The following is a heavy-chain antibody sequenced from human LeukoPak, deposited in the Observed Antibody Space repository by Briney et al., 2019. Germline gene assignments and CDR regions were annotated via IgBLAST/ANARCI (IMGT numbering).Heavy chain of an antibody. J-gene: IGHJ4*02. CDR1: GASISSYF. D-gene: IGHD6-13*01. Sequence: SETLSLTCTVSGASISSYFWSWIRQPAGTGLEWIGRIYTSGSTNYNPSLKSRVTMSVDTSKNQFSLKLSSVTAADTAVYYCARGVCAAAGCNFDYWGQGALVTVSS. V-gene: IGHV4-4*07. CDR3: ARGVCAAAGCNFDY. CDR2: IYTSGST.